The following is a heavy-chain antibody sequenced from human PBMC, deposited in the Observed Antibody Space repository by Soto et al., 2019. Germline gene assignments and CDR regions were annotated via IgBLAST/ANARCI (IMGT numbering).Heavy chain of an antibody. CDR3: ARDSRGYSYGTYYFDY. CDR2: ISYDGSNK. J-gene: IGHJ4*02. D-gene: IGHD5-18*01. Sequence: QVQLVESGGGVVQPGRSLRLSCAASGFTFSSYAMHWVRQAPGKGLEWVAVISYDGSNKYYADSVKGRFTISRDNSKNTLYLQMNSLRAEDTAVYYCARDSRGYSYGTYYFDYWGQGILVTVSS. V-gene: IGHV3-30-3*01. CDR1: GFTFSSYA.